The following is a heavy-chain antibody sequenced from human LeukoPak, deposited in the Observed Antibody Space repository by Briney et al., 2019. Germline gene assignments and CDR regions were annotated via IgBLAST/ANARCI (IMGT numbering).Heavy chain of an antibody. D-gene: IGHD1-26*01. CDR2: ISYDGSDK. CDR1: GFIFSSYG. V-gene: IGHV3-30*03. Sequence: PGGSLRLSCAASGFIFSSYGMHWVRRAPGKGLEWVAVISYDGSDKYYADSVKGRFTISRDNSRNTLYLQMNTLRAEDTAVYYCARTSGSYPINDVDYWGQGTLVTVSS. J-gene: IGHJ4*02. CDR3: ARTSGSYPINDVDY.